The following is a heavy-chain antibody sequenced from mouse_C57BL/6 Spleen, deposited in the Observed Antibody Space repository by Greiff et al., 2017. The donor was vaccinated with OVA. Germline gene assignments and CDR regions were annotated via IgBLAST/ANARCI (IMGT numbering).Heavy chain of an antibody. J-gene: IGHJ4*01. CDR2: IYPRSGNT. CDR1: GYTFTSYG. CDR3: ARDYGSYAMDY. D-gene: IGHD1-1*01. V-gene: IGHV1-81*01. Sequence: VQLQQSGAELARPGASVKLSCKASGYTFTSYGISWVKQRTGQGLEWIGEIYPRSGNTYYNEKFKGKATLTADKSSSTAYMELRCLTSEDSAVYFCARDYGSYAMDYWGQGTSVTVSS.